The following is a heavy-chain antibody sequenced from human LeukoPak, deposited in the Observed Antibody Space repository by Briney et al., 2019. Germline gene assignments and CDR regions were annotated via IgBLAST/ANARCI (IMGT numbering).Heavy chain of an antibody. CDR2: IYHSGST. Sequence: SETLSLTCAVSGYSISSGYYWGWIRQPPGKGLEWIGSIYHSGSTYYNPSLKSRVTISVDTSKNQFSLKLSSVTAADTAVYYCARHVRGYSYGSPGDYWGQGTLVTVSS. V-gene: IGHV4-38-2*01. D-gene: IGHD5-18*01. J-gene: IGHJ4*02. CDR1: GYSISSGYY. CDR3: ARHVRGYSYGSPGDY.